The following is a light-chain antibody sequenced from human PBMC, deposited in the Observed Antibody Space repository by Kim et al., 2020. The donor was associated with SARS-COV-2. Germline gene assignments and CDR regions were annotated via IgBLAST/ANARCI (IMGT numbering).Light chain of an antibody. J-gene: IGKJ1*01. Sequence: PGERVTLSCRASQSVISSYLTWYQQKPGQAPRLLIYGASTRATGIPARFSGSGSGTDFTLTISSLQPDDVAVYYCQQDYNLPPVTFGQGTK. CDR1: QSVISSY. CDR3: QQDYNLPPVT. CDR2: GAS. V-gene: IGKV3D-7*01.